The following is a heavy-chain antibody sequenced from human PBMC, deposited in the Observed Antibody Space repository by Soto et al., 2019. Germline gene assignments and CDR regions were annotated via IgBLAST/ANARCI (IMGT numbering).Heavy chain of an antibody. CDR1: GYTFTSYA. J-gene: IGHJ4*02. Sequence: ASVKVSCKASGYTFTSYAMHWVRQAPGQRLEWMGWINAGNGNTKYSQKFQGRVTITRDTSASTAYMELSSLRSEDTAVYYCARVGYDILTGYYGADVDYWGQGTLVTVSS. CDR2: INAGNGNT. CDR3: ARVGYDILTGYYGADVDY. V-gene: IGHV1-3*01. D-gene: IGHD3-9*01.